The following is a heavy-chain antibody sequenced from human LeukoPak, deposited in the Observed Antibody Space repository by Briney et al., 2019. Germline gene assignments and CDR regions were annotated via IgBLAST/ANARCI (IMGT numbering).Heavy chain of an antibody. CDR2: ISSSSSYT. D-gene: IGHD3-9*01. CDR3: ARDAMLNYDILTGYYGIDY. CDR1: GFTFSDYY. V-gene: IGHV3-11*06. Sequence: GGSLRLSCAASGFTFSDYYMSWIRQAPGKGLEWVSYISSSSSYTNYADSVKGRFNISRDNAKNSLYLQMNSLRAEDTAVYYCARDAMLNYDILTGYYGIDYWGQGTLVTVSS. J-gene: IGHJ4*02.